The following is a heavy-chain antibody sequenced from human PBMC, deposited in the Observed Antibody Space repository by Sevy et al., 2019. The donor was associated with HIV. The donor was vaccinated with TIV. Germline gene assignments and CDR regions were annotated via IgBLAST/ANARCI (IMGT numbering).Heavy chain of an antibody. CDR3: ARDWVAGGAFDI. J-gene: IGHJ3*02. CDR2: ISSSGTSI. Sequence: GGSLRLSCATSGFTFSSYTMNRVRQAPGKGLEWISYISSSGTSIHYADSVKGRFTISRDNAKDSLYLQMNSLRDEDTAVYYCARDWVAGGAFDIWGQGTMVTVSS. D-gene: IGHD1-26*01. V-gene: IGHV3-48*02. CDR1: GFTFSSYT.